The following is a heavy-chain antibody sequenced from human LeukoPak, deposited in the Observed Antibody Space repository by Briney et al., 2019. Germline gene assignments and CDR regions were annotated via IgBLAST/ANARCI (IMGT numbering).Heavy chain of an antibody. D-gene: IGHD3-10*01. J-gene: IGHJ5*02. CDR1: GYTFTSYG. CDR3: ARTIRVRGVINSQGWFDP. CDR2: ISAYNGNT. Sequence: ASVKVSCKASGYTFTSYGISWVRQAPGQGLEWMGWISAYNGNTNYAQKLQGRVTMTTDTSTSTAYMELRSLRSDDTTVYYCARTIRVRGVINSQGWFDPWGQGTLVTVSS. V-gene: IGHV1-18*01.